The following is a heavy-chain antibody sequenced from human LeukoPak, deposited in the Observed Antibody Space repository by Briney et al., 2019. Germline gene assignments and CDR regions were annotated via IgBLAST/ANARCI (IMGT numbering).Heavy chain of an antibody. CDR2: IYYSGST. D-gene: IGHD4-17*01. Sequence: PSETLSLTCTVSGGSISSSSYYWGWIRQPPGKGLEWIGSIYYSGSTYYNPSLKSRVTISVDTSKNQLSLKLSSVTAADTAVYYCARAGTVTTNHDAFDIWGQGTMVTVPS. CDR1: GGSISSSSYY. V-gene: IGHV4-39*01. J-gene: IGHJ3*02. CDR3: ARAGTVTTNHDAFDI.